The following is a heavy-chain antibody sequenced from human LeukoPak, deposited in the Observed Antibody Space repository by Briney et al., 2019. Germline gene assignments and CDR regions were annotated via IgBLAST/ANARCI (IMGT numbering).Heavy chain of an antibody. CDR2: ISAYNGNT. V-gene: IGHV1-18*01. CDR1: GYTFTIYG. CDR3: ARVSSPYGSGSYGLWFDP. Sequence: ASVKVSCKASGYTFTIYGISWVRQAPGQGLEWMGWISAYNGNTNYAQKLQGRVTMTTDTSTSTAYMELRSLRSDDTAVYYCARVSSPYGSGSYGLWFDPWGQGTLVTVSS. D-gene: IGHD3-10*01. J-gene: IGHJ5*02.